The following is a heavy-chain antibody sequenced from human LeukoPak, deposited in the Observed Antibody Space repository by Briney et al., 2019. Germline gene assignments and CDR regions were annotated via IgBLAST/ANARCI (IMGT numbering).Heavy chain of an antibody. CDR1: GYTFSDYY. Sequence: ASVKVSCKASGYTFSDYYMHWVRQAPGQGLEWMGGIIPIFGTANYAQKFQGRVTITTDESTSTAYMELSSLRSEDTAVYYCASQYYDFWSGYLDPWGQGTLVTVSS. CDR3: ASQYYDFWSGYLDP. V-gene: IGHV1-69*05. CDR2: IIPIFGTA. J-gene: IGHJ5*02. D-gene: IGHD3-3*01.